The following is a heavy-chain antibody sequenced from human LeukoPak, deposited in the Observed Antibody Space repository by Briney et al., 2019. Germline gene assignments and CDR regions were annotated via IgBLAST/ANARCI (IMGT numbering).Heavy chain of an antibody. D-gene: IGHD1-26*01. CDR3: ARGGWELLY. J-gene: IGHJ4*02. CDR1: GFTISNYW. CDR2: IKQDGSEK. Sequence: GGSLRLSCAASGFTISNYWMTWVRQAPGKGLEWVATIKQDGSEKYYVDSVKGRFTISRDNAKNSLYLQMNRLRADDTAVYYCARGGWELLYWGQGTLVTVSS. V-gene: IGHV3-7*01.